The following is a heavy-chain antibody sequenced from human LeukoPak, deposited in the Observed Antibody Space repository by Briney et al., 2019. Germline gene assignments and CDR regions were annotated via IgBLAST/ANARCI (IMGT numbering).Heavy chain of an antibody. CDR2: IGRDGVNT. CDR3: AKGQNWGSVYFDY. D-gene: IGHD7-27*01. J-gene: IGHJ4*02. Sequence: GRSLRLSCAASGLTFSNYGMSWGRQAPGKGLEWFAAIGRDGVNTMYADSVKGRLTIYRDNSKSNLYLQMNSLRAEGTAVYYCAKGQNWGSVYFDYWGQGTLVRVSS. V-gene: IGHV3-23*01. CDR1: GLTFSNYG.